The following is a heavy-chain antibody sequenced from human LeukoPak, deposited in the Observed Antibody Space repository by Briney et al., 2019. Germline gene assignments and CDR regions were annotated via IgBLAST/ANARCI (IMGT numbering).Heavy chain of an antibody. J-gene: IGHJ2*01. D-gene: IGHD6-13*01. CDR1: GFTFSSYV. CDR3: ARDLGIAAAWYFDL. CDR2: ISGSGGST. V-gene: IGHV3-23*01. Sequence: PGGSLRLSCAASGFTFSSYVMSWVRQSPGKGLEWVSVISGSGGSTYYADSVKGRFTISRDNSENTLYLQMNSLRAEDTAVYYCARDLGIAAAWYFDLWGRGTLVTVSS.